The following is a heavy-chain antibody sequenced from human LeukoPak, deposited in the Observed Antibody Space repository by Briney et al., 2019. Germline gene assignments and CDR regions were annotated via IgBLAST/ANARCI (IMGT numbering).Heavy chain of an antibody. D-gene: IGHD3-10*02. CDR2: ISSSGSTI. V-gene: IGHV3-48*04. CDR1: GFTVSSYG. Sequence: GGSLRLSCAASGFTVSSYGMNWVRQAPGKGLEWVSYISSSGSTIYYADSVKGRFTISRDNAKNSLYLQMNSLRAEDTAVYYCAELGITMIGGVWGKGTTVTISS. CDR3: AELGITMIGGV. J-gene: IGHJ6*04.